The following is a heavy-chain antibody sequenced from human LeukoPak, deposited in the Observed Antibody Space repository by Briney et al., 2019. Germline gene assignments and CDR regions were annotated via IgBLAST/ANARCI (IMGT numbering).Heavy chain of an antibody. Sequence: ASVKVSCKVSGYTLTELSMHWVRQAPGNGLEWMGGFDPEDGETIYAQKFQGRVTMTEDTSTDTAYMELSSLRSEDTAVYYCATDPGAYYGSGSYSDYWGQGTLVTVSS. D-gene: IGHD3-10*01. CDR1: GYTLTELS. V-gene: IGHV1-24*01. CDR2: FDPEDGET. J-gene: IGHJ4*02. CDR3: ATDPGAYYGSGSYSDY.